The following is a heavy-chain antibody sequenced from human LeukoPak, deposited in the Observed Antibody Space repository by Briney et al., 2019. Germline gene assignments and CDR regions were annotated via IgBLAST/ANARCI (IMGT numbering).Heavy chain of an antibody. CDR3: AKGAYSYASGTYYFDY. Sequence: PAGSLTLSCVASGFASSSCGMHWVRNAPAPGLECVAVISHDGGNEYYADSVKGRFAISRDISTNTLYLHMSSLRSDDTAVYYCAKGAYSYASGTYYFDYWGQGTLVTVSS. V-gene: IGHV3-30*18. CDR2: ISHDGGNE. J-gene: IGHJ4*02. CDR1: GFASSSCG. D-gene: IGHD3-10*01.